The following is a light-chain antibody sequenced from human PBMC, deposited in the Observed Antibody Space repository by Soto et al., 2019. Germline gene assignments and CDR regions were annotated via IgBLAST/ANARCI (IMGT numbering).Light chain of an antibody. CDR1: SSDVGVFNY. J-gene: IGLJ3*02. V-gene: IGLV2-14*03. Sequence: QSALTQPASVSGSPGQSITISCTGTSSDVGVFNYVSWYQQHPGRVPRLLIYEVTHRPSGVSDRFSGSKSGNTASLTISRLRPEDESTYFCIAYATRSTWVFGGGTQLTVL. CDR3: IAYATRSTWV. CDR2: EVT.